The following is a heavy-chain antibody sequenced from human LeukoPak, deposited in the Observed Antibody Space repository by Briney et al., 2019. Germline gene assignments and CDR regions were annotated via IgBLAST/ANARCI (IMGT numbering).Heavy chain of an antibody. Sequence: PGTCLRLSCAASGFTFSSYGIDSVRQAPGKGLEWVAVISYDGSKKGYADSVKGRFTISRDNSKNTLYLQMNSLRAEDTGVYYCAKEVEVSPRPDYWGQGTLVTV. CDR3: AKEVEVSPRPDY. CDR1: GFTFSSYG. D-gene: IGHD2-15*01. V-gene: IGHV3-30*18. J-gene: IGHJ4*02. CDR2: ISYDGSKK.